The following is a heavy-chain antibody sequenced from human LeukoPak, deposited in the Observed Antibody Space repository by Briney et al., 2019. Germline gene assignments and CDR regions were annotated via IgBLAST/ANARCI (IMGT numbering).Heavy chain of an antibody. CDR2: MNPNSGNT. CDR3: AVGVYGDYENWFDP. CDR1: GYTFTSYD. D-gene: IGHD4-17*01. Sequence: GASVKVSCKASGYTFTSYDINWVRQATGQGLERMGWMNPNSGNTGYAQKFQGRVTMTRNTSISTAYMELSSLRSEDTAVYYCAVGVYGDYENWFDPWGQGTLVTVSS. J-gene: IGHJ5*02. V-gene: IGHV1-8*01.